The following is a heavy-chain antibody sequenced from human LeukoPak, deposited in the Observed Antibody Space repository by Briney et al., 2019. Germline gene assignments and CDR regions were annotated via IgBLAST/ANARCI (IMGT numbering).Heavy chain of an antibody. D-gene: IGHD6-19*01. CDR3: ARDHGWDSSGNLVY. CDR1: GYTFTSYA. V-gene: IGHV1-3*01. CDR2: INAGNGNT. Sequence: GASVNVSCKASGYTFTSYAMHWVRQAPGQRPEWMGWINAGNGNTKYSQKFQGRVTITRNTSASTAYMELSSLRSEDTAVYYCARDHGWDSSGNLVYWGQGTLVTVAS. J-gene: IGHJ4*02.